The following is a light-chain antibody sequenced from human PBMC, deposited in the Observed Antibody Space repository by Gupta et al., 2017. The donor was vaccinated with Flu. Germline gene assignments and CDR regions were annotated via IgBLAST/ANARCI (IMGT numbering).Light chain of an antibody. CDR2: GAS. V-gene: IGKV3-15*01. CDR1: QSVSSN. Sequence: IVMTQSPATLSVSPWQRATLSCRASQSVSSNLAWYQQKPGQAHRLLIYGASTRATGIPARFSGSGCGTEFTLTISSLQSEDFAVYYCQQYKSWTPGGTFGQGTKVEIK. J-gene: IGKJ1*01. CDR3: QQYKSWTPGGT.